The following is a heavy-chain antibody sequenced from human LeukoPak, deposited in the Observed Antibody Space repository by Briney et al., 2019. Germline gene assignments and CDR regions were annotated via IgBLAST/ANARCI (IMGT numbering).Heavy chain of an antibody. Sequence: SETRSLAWTVAAGSMSSSSYYWGWIRQPPGKGLEVIVSIYESGSTYYNTSLKRPAPISVDTYKPQFSLKLRSVPAADKAVYYCARHLYDSSRYYWFPPGSDAFDICGQATMVTVSS. CDR2: IYESGST. CDR3: ARHLYDSSRYYWFPPGSDAFDI. CDR1: AGSMSSSSYY. J-gene: IGHJ3*02. D-gene: IGHD3-22*01. V-gene: IGHV4-39*01.